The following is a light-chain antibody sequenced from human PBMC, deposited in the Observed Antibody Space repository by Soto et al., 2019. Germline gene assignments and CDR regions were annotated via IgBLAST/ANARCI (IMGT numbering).Light chain of an antibody. CDR2: VAS. CDR1: QSVSSSS. Sequence: DIVLTQSPGTLSLSAGERATISCRASQSVSSSSFAWYQQKRGEATLLLIHVASSRAAGIPDRCSGSGDREFSTLTINMLEPEYSAVYYCQHYGSPPRTFGQGTKVEL. V-gene: IGKV3-20*01. J-gene: IGKJ1*01. CDR3: QHYGSPPRT.